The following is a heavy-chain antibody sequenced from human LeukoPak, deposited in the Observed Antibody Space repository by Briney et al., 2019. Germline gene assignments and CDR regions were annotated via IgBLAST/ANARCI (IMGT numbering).Heavy chain of an antibody. J-gene: IGHJ4*02. V-gene: IGHV3-11*06. D-gene: IGHD6-19*01. CDR2: ISSSGSYI. CDR3: AKRQSSGCFDF. CDR1: GFTFSDHY. Sequence: PGGSLRLSCAASGFTFSDHYMTWIRQAPGKGLEWVSYISSSGSYINYADSVKGRFIISRENAKYSLYLQMNSRTGDDTAVYYCAKRQSSGCFDFWGQGTLVTVSS.